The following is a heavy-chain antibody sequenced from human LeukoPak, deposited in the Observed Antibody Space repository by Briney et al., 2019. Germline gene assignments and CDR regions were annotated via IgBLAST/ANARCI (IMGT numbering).Heavy chain of an antibody. CDR1: GFTLSDYY. Sequence: GGSLRLSCAASGFTLSDYYMSWIRQAPGKGLEWVSYISSSGSTIYYADSVKGRFTISRDNAKNSLYLQMNSLRAEDTAVYYCARDRSRYSGYDWGSWFDPWGQGTLVTVSS. D-gene: IGHD5-12*01. J-gene: IGHJ5*02. V-gene: IGHV3-11*01. CDR3: ARDRSRYSGYDWGSWFDP. CDR2: ISSSGSTI.